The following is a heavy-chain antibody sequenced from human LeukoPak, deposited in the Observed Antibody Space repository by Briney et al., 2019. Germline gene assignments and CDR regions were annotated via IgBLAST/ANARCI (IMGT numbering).Heavy chain of an antibody. J-gene: IGHJ4*02. CDR1: GYSISIGYH. CDR2: MSNSGST. CDR3: ARHNVYDSSGDGRYYFDQ. V-gene: IGHV4-38-2*01. Sequence: SETLSLTCAVSGYSISIGYHGAWSRQPPGKRLEWMGNMSNSGSTYYNPSLKSRVTFSVDTSKNQFSVKLRSVSAADTAVYYCARHNVYDSSGDGRYYFDQWGQGTLVTVSS. D-gene: IGHD3-22*01.